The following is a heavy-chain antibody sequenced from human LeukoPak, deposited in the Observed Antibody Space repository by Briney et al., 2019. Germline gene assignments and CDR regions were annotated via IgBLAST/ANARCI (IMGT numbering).Heavy chain of an antibody. V-gene: IGHV1-69*04. D-gene: IGHD5-24*01. CDR3: VKGGWLDY. CDR2: IIPILGIA. J-gene: IGHJ4*02. CDR1: GGTFSSYA. Sequence: SVKVSCKASGGTFSSYAISWVRQAPGQGLEWMGRIIPILGIANYAQKFQGRVTITADKSTSTAYMELSSLRAEDTAIYCVKGGWLDYMGQGTLLTVSS.